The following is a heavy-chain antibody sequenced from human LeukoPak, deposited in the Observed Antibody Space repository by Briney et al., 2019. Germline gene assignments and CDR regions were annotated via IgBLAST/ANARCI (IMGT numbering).Heavy chain of an antibody. J-gene: IGHJ4*02. CDR1: GGSISSGDYY. Sequence: SETLSLTCTVSGGSISSGDYYCSWIRQPPGKGLGWIGYIYYSGSTYYNPPLKSRVTISVDTSKNQFSLKLSSVTAADTAVYYCARAGKELDLDYWGQGTLVTVSS. CDR2: IYYSGST. D-gene: IGHD1-26*01. CDR3: ARAGKELDLDY. V-gene: IGHV4-30-4*08.